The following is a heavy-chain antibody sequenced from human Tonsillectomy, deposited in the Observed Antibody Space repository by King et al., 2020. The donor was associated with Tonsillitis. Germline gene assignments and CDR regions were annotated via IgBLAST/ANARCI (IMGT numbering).Heavy chain of an antibody. Sequence: VQLVESGGGLVQPGGSLRLSCAASGFTFSSYAMSWVRQAPGKGLEWVSAISGGGGSTYYADSVKGRLTISRDNSKNTLYLQMNSLRAGDTAVCYCAKDLIAMPEYFQHWGQGTLVTVSS. CDR1: GFTFSSYA. CDR3: AKDLIAMPEYFQH. V-gene: IGHV3-23*04. J-gene: IGHJ1*01. CDR2: ISGGGGST. D-gene: IGHD2-8*01.